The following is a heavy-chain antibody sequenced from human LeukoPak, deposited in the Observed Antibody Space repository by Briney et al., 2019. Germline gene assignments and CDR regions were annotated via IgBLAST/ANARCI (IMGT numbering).Heavy chain of an antibody. CDR3: ATDYGDYESGY. CDR2: INPISGGT. V-gene: IGHV1-2*02. J-gene: IGHJ4*02. D-gene: IGHD4-17*01. CDR1: GYTFTGYY. Sequence: GASVKVSCEASGYTFTGYYIHWVRQAPGQGLEWMGWINPISGGTNYAEKFQGRVTTTRDTSINTAYMEVTRLTSDDTAVYYCATDYGDYESGYWGQGTLVTVSS.